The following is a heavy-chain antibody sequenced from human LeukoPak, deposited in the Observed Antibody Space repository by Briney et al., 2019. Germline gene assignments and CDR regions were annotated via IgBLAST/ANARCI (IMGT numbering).Heavy chain of an antibody. CDR3: ARDSSSWPPAYNWFDP. Sequence: SETLSLTCTVSGGSISSYYWSWIRQPAGKGLEWIGRIYTSGSTNYNPSLKSRVTMSVDTSKNQFSLKLSSVTAADTAVYYCARDSSSWPPAYNWFDPWGQGTLVTVSS. CDR1: GGSISSYY. J-gene: IGHJ5*02. D-gene: IGHD6-13*01. CDR2: IYTSGST. V-gene: IGHV4-4*07.